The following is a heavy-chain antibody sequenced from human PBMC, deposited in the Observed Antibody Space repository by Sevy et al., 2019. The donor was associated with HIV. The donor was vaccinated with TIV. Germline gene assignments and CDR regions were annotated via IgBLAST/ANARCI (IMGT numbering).Heavy chain of an antibody. V-gene: IGHV1-18*01. CDR3: ARLSTARGESNWFDP. J-gene: IGHJ5*02. CDR1: GYTFSTYG. D-gene: IGHD3-16*01. CDR2: IGAYNGNR. Sequence: ASVKVSCKASGYTFSTYGISWVRQAPGQGLEWMGWIGAYNGNRKYAQKFQDRITMTTDTSTSTAYKEVRSLRSDDTAVYFCARLSTARGESNWFDPWGQGTLVTVSS.